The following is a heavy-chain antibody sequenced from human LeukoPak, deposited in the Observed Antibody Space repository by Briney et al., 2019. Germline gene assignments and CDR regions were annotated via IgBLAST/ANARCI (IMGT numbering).Heavy chain of an antibody. D-gene: IGHD2-2*01. CDR3: ASGRWLGYCSSTSCYAGEFDY. J-gene: IGHJ4*02. CDR2: ISAYNGNT. CDR1: GYTFTSYG. Sequence: ASVKVSCKASGYTFTSYGISWVRQAPGQRLEWMGWISAYNGNTNYAQKLQGRVTMTTDTSTSTAYMELRSLRSDDTAVYYCASGRWLGYCSSTSCYAGEFDYWGQGTLVTVSS. V-gene: IGHV1-18*01.